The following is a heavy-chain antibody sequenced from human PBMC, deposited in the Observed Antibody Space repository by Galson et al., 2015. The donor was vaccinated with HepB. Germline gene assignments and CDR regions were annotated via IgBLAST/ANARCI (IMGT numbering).Heavy chain of an antibody. CDR2: ISYDGSNK. CDR1: GFTFSSYA. J-gene: IGHJ4*02. D-gene: IGHD6-19*01. Sequence: SLRLSCAASGFTFSSYATHWVRQAPGKGLEWVAVISYDGSNKYYADSVKGRFTISRDNSKNTLYLQMNSLRAEDTAVYYCARDGRGVAVAAVPFDYWGQGTLVTVSS. CDR3: ARDGRGVAVAAVPFDY. V-gene: IGHV3-30-3*01.